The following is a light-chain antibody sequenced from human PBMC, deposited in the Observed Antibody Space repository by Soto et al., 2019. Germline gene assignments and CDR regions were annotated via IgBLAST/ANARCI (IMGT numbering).Light chain of an antibody. J-gene: IGKJ1*01. CDR1: QSVSSN. CDR3: QQYNDSPRT. CDR2: GAS. Sequence: DIVMTQSPATLSVSPGERATLSCRASQSVSSNLAWYQQKRGHAPRLLMYGASTRATGIPVRFSGSGSGTEFTLIISSLQSEDFAVYYCQQYNDSPRTFGQGTKVEIK. V-gene: IGKV3-15*01.